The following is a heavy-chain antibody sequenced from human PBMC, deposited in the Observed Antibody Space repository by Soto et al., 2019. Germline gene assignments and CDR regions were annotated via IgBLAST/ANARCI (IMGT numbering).Heavy chain of an antibody. V-gene: IGHV5-51*01. Sequence: GESLKISCKGSGYSFTSYWIGWVRQMPGKGLEWMGIIYPGDSDTRYSPSFQGQVTISADKSISTAYLQWSSLKASDTAMYYCARVSRQYCSGGSCYPKDDAFDIWRHATMVTVSS. CDR3: ARVSRQYCSGGSCYPKDDAFDI. J-gene: IGHJ3*02. CDR2: IYPGDSDT. CDR1: GYSFTSYW. D-gene: IGHD2-15*01.